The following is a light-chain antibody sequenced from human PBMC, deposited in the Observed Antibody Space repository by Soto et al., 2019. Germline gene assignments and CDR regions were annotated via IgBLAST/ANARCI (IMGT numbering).Light chain of an antibody. CDR1: GAGYD. V-gene: IGLV1-40*01. CDR3: QSFKV. Sequence: QSVLTQPPSVSGAPGQRVTISCTGSGAGYDVHWYQQLAGAAPKLLIFGNNNRPSGVPDRFSGSKSGTSASLAITGLRPEDEGDYYCQSFKVFGGGTKLTVL. J-gene: IGLJ2*01. CDR2: GNN.